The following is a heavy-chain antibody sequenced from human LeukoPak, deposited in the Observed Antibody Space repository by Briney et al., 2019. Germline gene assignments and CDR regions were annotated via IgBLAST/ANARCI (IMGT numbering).Heavy chain of an antibody. V-gene: IGHV3-74*01. Sequence: GGSLRLSCAASGFTFSNYWMHWVRQAPGKGLEWVSRINERATIISYADSVKGRFTISRENARNTLYLLMNSLTAEDTAVYYCVRDLILVWTPGDDFDHWGQGTLVTVSS. J-gene: IGHJ4*02. CDR1: GFTFSNYW. CDR2: INERATII. D-gene: IGHD3-16*01. CDR3: VRDLILVWTPGDDFDH.